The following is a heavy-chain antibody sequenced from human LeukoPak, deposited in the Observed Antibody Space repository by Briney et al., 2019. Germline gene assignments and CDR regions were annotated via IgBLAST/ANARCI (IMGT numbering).Heavy chain of an antibody. J-gene: IGHJ5*02. CDR3: ASTNCSSARCYGANWFDP. V-gene: IGHV4-30-4*01. Sequence: SETLSLTCTVSGGSISSGDYYWSWIRQPPGKGLEWVGYINYSGSTFHYNPSLKSRVTISVDTSKNQFSLRLNSVTVAASAVYYCASTNCSSARCYGANWFDPWGQGTLVTVSS. CDR2: INYSGST. CDR1: GGSISSGDYY. D-gene: IGHD2-2*01.